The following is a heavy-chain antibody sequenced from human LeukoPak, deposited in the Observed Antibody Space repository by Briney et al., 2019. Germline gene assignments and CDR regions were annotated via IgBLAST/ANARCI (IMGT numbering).Heavy chain of an antibody. Sequence: SETLSLTCTVSGGSISSYYWGWIRQPPGKGLEWIGSIYYSGSTHYNPSLKSRVTISVDTSKNQFSLELSSVTAADTAVYYCARKISGAKGYFDYWGQGNLVTVSS. J-gene: IGHJ4*02. CDR2: IYYSGST. CDR3: ARKISGAKGYFDY. D-gene: IGHD1-26*01. V-gene: IGHV4-39*01. CDR1: GGSISSYY.